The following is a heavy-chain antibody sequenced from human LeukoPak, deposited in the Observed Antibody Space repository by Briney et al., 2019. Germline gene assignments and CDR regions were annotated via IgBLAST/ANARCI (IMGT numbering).Heavy chain of an antibody. CDR1: GFTFSSYG. CDR2: IWYDGSNK. CDR3: AKSAPYSSGSNWFDP. D-gene: IGHD3-22*01. Sequence: GGSLRLSCAASGFTFSSYGMHWVRQAPGKGLEWVAVIWYDGSNKYYADSAKGRFTISRDNSKNTLYLQMNSLRAEDTAVYYCAKSAPYSSGSNWFDPWGQGTLVTVSS. V-gene: IGHV3-33*06. J-gene: IGHJ5*02.